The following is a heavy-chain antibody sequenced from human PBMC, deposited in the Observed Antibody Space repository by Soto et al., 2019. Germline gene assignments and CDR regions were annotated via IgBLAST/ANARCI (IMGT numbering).Heavy chain of an antibody. CDR3: ARDLSYETEYYFDY. D-gene: IGHD3-3*01. CDR1: GFTFGTHG. J-gene: IGHJ4*02. V-gene: IGHV3-33*01. Sequence: QVQLVESGGGVVQPGRSLRLSCVASGFTFGTHGMHWVRQAPGKGLEWVALIWFDGSDKYYADSVKGRFTISRDNSKDTLFLQMNSLRAEDTAVYYCARDLSYETEYYFDYWGQGTLVTVSA. CDR2: IWFDGSDK.